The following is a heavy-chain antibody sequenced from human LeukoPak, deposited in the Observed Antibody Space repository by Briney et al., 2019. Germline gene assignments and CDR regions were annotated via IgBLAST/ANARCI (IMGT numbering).Heavy chain of an antibody. CDR1: GGSISSGSYY. D-gene: IGHD5-24*01. J-gene: IGHJ4*02. CDR3: ARVSQDGYNYQYYFDY. V-gene: IGHV4-61*02. Sequence: SQTLSLTCTVSGGSISSGSYYWGWIRQPAGKGLEWIGRIYTSGSTNYNPSHKSRVTISVDTSKNQFSLKLSSVTAADTAVYYCARVSQDGYNYQYYFDYWGQGTLVTVSS. CDR2: IYTSGST.